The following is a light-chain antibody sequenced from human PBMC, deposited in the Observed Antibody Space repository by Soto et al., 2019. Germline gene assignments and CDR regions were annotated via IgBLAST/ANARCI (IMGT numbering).Light chain of an antibody. V-gene: IGLV3-21*02. J-gene: IGLJ1*01. CDR1: NIGSES. CDR2: DDS. CDR3: QVWYSSTDLYV. Sequence: SYDLTQPTSVSLAPGQTARITCGGNNIGSESVHWYQQRPGQAPVLVVYDDSDRPSGIPERFSGSNSANTATLTISRVEAGDEADYYCQVWYSSTDLYVFGSGTKVTVL.